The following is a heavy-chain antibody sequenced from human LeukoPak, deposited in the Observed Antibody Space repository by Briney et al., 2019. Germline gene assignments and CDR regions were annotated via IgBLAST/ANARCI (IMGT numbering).Heavy chain of an antibody. Sequence: GGSLRLSCAASGFTVSDYYMSWIRQTPGKGLEWVSFISSSGTTINYADSVKGRFTISSDTSKNTVDVQMTSLRTEDTAIYYCTRNRVADTTEFAYWGQGTRVTVSS. V-gene: IGHV3-11*01. J-gene: IGHJ4*02. CDR1: GFTVSDYY. D-gene: IGHD6-19*01. CDR2: ISSSGTTI. CDR3: TRNRVADTTEFAY.